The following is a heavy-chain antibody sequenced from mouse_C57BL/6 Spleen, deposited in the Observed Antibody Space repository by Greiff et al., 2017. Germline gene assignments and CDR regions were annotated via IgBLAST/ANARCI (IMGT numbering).Heavy chain of an antibody. CDR1: GYTFTDYE. CDR3: TRRLSPLTGTDFGY. V-gene: IGHV1-15*01. Sequence: QVQLQQSGAELVRPGASVTLSCKASGYTFTDYEMHWVKQTPVHGLEWIGAIDPETGGTAYNQKFKGKAILTADKSSSTAYMELRSLTSEDSAVYYGTRRLSPLTGTDFGYWGQGTTLTVSS. CDR2: IDPETGGT. J-gene: IGHJ2*01. D-gene: IGHD4-1*01.